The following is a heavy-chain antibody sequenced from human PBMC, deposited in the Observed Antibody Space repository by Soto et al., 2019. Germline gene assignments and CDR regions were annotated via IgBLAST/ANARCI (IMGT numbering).Heavy chain of an antibody. Sequence: SETLSLTCNVSGGSIDSYYWTWLRQPPGKGLEWIGYISYSGSATYNPSLQSRVTISVDTSKRHFSLTLNSVTAADTAVYYCARDMFIYDSRTYHNPVNWFDPWGQGILVTV. CDR3: ARDMFIYDSRTYHNPVNWFDP. V-gene: IGHV4-59*01. CDR2: ISYSGSA. CDR1: GGSIDSYY. J-gene: IGHJ5*02. D-gene: IGHD3-10*01.